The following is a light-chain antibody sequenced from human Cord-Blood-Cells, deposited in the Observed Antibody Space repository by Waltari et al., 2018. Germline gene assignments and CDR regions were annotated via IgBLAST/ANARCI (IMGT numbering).Light chain of an antibody. CDR1: SGSIASNY. Sequence: NFMLTQPHSVSESPGKTVTISCTGSSGSIASNYVQWYQQRPGSAPTTVIYEDNQRPSGVPDRFSGSIDSSSNSASLTISGLKTEDDADYYCQSYDSSNWVFGGGTKLTVL. CDR2: EDN. J-gene: IGLJ3*02. V-gene: IGLV6-57*02. CDR3: QSYDSSNWV.